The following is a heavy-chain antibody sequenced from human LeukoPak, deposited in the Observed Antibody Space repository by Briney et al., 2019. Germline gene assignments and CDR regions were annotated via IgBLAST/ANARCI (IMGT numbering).Heavy chain of an antibody. Sequence: SVKVSCKASGGTFSSYAISWVRQAPGQGLEWMGGIIPIFGTANYAQKFQGRVTITADESTSTAYMELSSLRSEDTAVYYCARGKSGSYYQNGFDYWGQGTLVTVSS. CDR2: IIPIFGTA. CDR3: ARGKSGSYYQNGFDY. CDR1: GGTFSSYA. V-gene: IGHV1-69*01. J-gene: IGHJ4*02. D-gene: IGHD1-26*01.